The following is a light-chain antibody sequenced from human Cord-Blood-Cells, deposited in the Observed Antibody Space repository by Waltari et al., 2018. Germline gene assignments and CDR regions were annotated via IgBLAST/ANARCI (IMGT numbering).Light chain of an antibody. CDR1: SSDVGSYNL. Sequence: QSALTPPASVSGSAGQSITISCTGSSSDVGSYNLVPWYPQHPGKAPKLMIYEVSKRPSGVSNRFSGSKSGNTASLTISGLQAEDEADYYCCSYAGSSTVVFGGGTKLTVL. J-gene: IGLJ2*01. V-gene: IGLV2-23*02. CDR3: CSYAGSSTVV. CDR2: EVS.